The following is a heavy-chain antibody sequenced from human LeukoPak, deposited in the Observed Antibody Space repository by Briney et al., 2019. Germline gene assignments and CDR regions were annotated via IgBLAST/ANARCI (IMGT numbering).Heavy chain of an antibody. CDR1: GFTFSSYA. V-gene: IGHV3-30-3*01. J-gene: IGHJ6*02. CDR3: AREREYYGMDV. CDR2: ISYDGGNK. Sequence: PGGSLRLSCAASGFTFSSYAMHWVRQAPGKGLEWVAVISYDGGNKYYADSVKGRFTISRDNSKNTLYLQMNSLRAEDTAVYYCAREREYYGMDVWGQGTTVTVSS.